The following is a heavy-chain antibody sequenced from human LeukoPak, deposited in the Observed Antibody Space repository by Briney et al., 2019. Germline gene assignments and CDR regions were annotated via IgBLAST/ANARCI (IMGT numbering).Heavy chain of an antibody. V-gene: IGHV3-20*04. CDR3: ARVLAPSHGDAFDI. CDR2: INWNGGST. Sequence: GGSLRLSCAASGFTFDDYGMSWVRHAPGKGLEWVSGINWNGGSTGYADSVKGRFTISRDNAKNSLYLQMNSLRAEDTALYYCARVLAPSHGDAFDIWGQGTMVTVSS. D-gene: IGHD3-3*02. J-gene: IGHJ3*02. CDR1: GFTFDDYG.